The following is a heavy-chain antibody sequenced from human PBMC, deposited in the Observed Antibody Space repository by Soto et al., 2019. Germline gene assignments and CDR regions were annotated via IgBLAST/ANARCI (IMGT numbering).Heavy chain of an antibody. V-gene: IGHV1-46*01. CDR3: ARGPSCGGGCYLFDY. CDR2: INTGGVRT. CDR1: GYTFTSYY. Sequence: QVQLVQSGAEVTKPGASVKLSCKASGYTFTSYYIHWVRQAPGQGLEWVALINTGGVRTNNAQMSQGRLTLTRHTSPGTVDTELSSLTSAETAGYYCARGPSCGGGCYLFDYGAQGPLVTASS. J-gene: IGHJ4*02. D-gene: IGHD2-21*02.